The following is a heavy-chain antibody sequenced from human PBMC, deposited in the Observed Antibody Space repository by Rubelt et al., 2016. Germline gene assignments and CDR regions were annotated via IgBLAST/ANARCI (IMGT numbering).Heavy chain of an antibody. Sequence: QVQLVQSGAEVKKPGASVKVSCKASGYTFTSYGISWVRQAPGQGLEWVGWISAYNGNTNYAQKLQCRVTSTTDTSTSTAYTELRSLRSDDTAVYYGARYLGIEGDFDYWGQGTLVTVSS. CDR2: ISAYNGNT. D-gene: IGHD7-27*01. V-gene: IGHV1-18*01. J-gene: IGHJ4*02. CDR1: GYTFTSYG. CDR3: ARYLGIEGDFDY.